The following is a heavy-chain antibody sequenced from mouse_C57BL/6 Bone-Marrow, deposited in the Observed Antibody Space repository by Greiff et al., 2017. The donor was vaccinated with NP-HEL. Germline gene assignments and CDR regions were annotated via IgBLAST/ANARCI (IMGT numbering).Heavy chain of an antibody. Sequence: QVQLQQPGAELVKPGASVKLSCKASGYTFTSYWMHWVKQRPGQGLEWIGMIHPNSGSTNYNEKFKSKATLTVDKSSSTTYMQLSSLTSEDSAVYYSAFYYGSSYRWYFDDWGTGTTVTVSS. D-gene: IGHD1-1*01. V-gene: IGHV1-64*01. CDR2: IHPNSGST. J-gene: IGHJ1*03. CDR1: GYTFTSYW. CDR3: AFYYGSSYRWYFDD.